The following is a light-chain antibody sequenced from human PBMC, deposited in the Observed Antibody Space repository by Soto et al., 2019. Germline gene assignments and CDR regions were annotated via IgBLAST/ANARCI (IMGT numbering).Light chain of an antibody. CDR1: EIISSN. V-gene: IGKV3-15*01. CDR2: GAS. J-gene: IGKJ1*01. Sequence: EIVMTQSPATLSVSPGETATLSCRASEIISSNLAWYQQKPGQAPRLLIYGASTRATGIPATFSGSGSGTGFTLTISSLQSEDFAVYYCQQYSKWPGTFGQGTKVEIK. CDR3: QQYSKWPGT.